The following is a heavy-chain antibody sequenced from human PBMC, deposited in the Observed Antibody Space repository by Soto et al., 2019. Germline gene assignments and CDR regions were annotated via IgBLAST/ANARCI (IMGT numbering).Heavy chain of an antibody. CDR2: VTGSGGNT. Sequence: GGSLRLSCAASGFIFSNYAINWVRQAPGKGLEWVSGVTGSGGNTYYTDSVKGRFTTSRDNSKNALYLQMNSLTVEDTAVYYCAKGLGTSVGILANWGQGTLVIVSS. J-gene: IGHJ1*01. CDR3: AKGLGTSVGILAN. V-gene: IGHV3-23*01. D-gene: IGHD1-26*01. CDR1: GFIFSNYA.